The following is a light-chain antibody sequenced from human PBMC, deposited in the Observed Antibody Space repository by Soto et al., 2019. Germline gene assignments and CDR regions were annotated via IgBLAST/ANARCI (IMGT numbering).Light chain of an antibody. CDR2: DVS. V-gene: IGLV2-14*01. CDR1: SSDVGGYKY. J-gene: IGLJ1*01. CDR3: SSYTNINPYV. Sequence: QSVLTQPASVSESPGQSITISCTGTSSDVGGYKYVAWYQQHPGKAPKLMIYDVSFRPPGVSSRFSGSKSGNTASLTISGLQAEDEADYYCSSYTNINPYVFGSGTKLTVL.